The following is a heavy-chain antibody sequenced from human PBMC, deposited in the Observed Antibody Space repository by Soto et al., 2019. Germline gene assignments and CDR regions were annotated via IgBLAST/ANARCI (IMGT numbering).Heavy chain of an antibody. CDR3: ARSVFP. CDR2: IYYIGST. J-gene: IGHJ5*02. CDR1: GGSISSGGYY. V-gene: IGHV4-31*01. Sequence: SETLSLTCTVSGGSISSGGYYWNWIRQHPGKGLEWIGYIYYIGSTYYNTSLKSQVTISLDTSKNQFSLKLSSVTAADTAVYYCARSVFPWGQGTLVTVSS.